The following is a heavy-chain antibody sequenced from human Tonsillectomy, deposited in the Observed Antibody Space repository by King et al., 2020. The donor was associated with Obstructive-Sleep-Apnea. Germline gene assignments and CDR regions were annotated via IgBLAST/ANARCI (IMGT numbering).Heavy chain of an antibody. J-gene: IGHJ4*02. Sequence: QLQESGPGLVKPSQTLSLTCTVSGGSISTGGSYWPWIRQLPGKGLEWIGYISYSGNTYYNPSLTSRLTISLDTSKNHFSLNLRSVTAADTALYFCAREGLSGSGTYHFDYWGQGTLVTVSS. D-gene: IGHD3-10*01. CDR3: AREGLSGSGTYHFDY. CDR1: GGSISTGGSY. V-gene: IGHV4-31*03. CDR2: ISYSGNT.